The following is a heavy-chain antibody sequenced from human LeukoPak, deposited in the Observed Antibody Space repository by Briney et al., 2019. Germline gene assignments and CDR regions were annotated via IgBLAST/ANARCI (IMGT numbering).Heavy chain of an antibody. CDR1: GYTFTSYY. CDR2: INPSGGST. V-gene: IGHV1-46*01. J-gene: IGHJ4*02. D-gene: IGHD2-21*02. CDR3: ARDLTSMGGCDY. Sequence: ASVKVSCKASGYTFTSYYMHWARQAPGQGLEWMGIINPSGGSTSYAQKFQGRVTMTRDTSTSTVYMELSSLRSEDTAVYYCARDLTSMGGCDYWGQGTLVTVSS.